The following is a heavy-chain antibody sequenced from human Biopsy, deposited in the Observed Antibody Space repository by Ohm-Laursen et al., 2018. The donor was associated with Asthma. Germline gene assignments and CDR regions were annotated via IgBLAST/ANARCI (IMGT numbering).Heavy chain of an antibody. D-gene: IGHD2-2*01. J-gene: IGHJ6*02. V-gene: IGHV4-34*01. CDR2: INHSGST. CDR3: ARVVGGYCSSTSCYGGYYYGMDV. Sequence: TLSLTWAVYGGSFSGYYWSWIRQPPGKGLEWIGEINHSGSTNYNPSLKSRVTISVDTSKNQFSLKLSSVTAADTAVYYCARVVGGYCSSTSCYGGYYYGMDVWGQGTTVTVSS. CDR1: GGSFSGYY.